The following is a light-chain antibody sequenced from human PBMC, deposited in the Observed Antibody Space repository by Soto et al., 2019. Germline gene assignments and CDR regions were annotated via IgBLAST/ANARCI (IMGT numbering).Light chain of an antibody. CDR3: ISYTDFSGPYV. CDR1: GSDVGGYNY. J-gene: IGLJ1*01. CDR2: EVS. V-gene: IGLV2-14*01. Sequence: QSVLTQPASVSGSPGQSITISFTGTGSDVGGYNYVSWYEQYPGKAPKLLISEVSNRPSGVSNRFSGSKSGNTASLTISGLQAEDEANYFCISYTDFSGPYVFGTGTKVTVL.